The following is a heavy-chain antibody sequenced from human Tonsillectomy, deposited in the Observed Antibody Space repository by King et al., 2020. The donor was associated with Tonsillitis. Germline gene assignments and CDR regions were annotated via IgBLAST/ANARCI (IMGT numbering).Heavy chain of an antibody. CDR2: TRSKVYGGTT. J-gene: IGHJ6*02. Sequence: VQLVESGGGLVKPGRSLRLSCTGSGFTFGDYAMSWFRQAPGKGLQCVGFTRSKVYGGTTEYAASVKGRVTISRADSTSIAYLQMTSLKTEETAVYYCTRGRAAVANYYYNGMDVWRQGTTVTVSS. CDR3: TRGRAAVANYYYNGMDV. CDR1: GFTFGDYA. D-gene: IGHD6-19*01. V-gene: IGHV3-49*05.